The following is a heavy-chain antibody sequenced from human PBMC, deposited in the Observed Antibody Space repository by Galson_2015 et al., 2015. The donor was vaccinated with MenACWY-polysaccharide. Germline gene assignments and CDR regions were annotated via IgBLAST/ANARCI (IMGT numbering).Heavy chain of an antibody. V-gene: IGHV4-39*01. CDR3: GKGAVDTPMTFLFDF. CDR2: LHYSGIA. CDR1: GASITNTNFH. Sequence: SETLSLTCTVSGASITNTNFHWGWIRQPPGKGLEWIGSLHYSGIANYNPSLKSRITISRENSKNTLFLQMNSLRAEDTAVYYCGKGAVDTPMTFLFDFWGQGTLVTVSS. D-gene: IGHD5-18*01. J-gene: IGHJ4*02.